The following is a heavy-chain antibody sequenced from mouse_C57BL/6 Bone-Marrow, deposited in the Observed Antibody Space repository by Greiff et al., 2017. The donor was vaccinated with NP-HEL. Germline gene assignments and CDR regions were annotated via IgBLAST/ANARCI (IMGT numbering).Heavy chain of an antibody. V-gene: IGHV1-80*01. CDR3: ARGAY. CDR2: IYPGDGDT. Sequence: VQLQQSGAELVKPGASVKISCKASGFDFSNYWMNWVKQRPGKGLEWIGQIYPGDGDTNYNGQFKDKATLTADQSSSTAYMQLSRLTSEDSAVYFCARGAYWGQGTLVTVSA. J-gene: IGHJ3*01. CDR1: GFDFSNYW.